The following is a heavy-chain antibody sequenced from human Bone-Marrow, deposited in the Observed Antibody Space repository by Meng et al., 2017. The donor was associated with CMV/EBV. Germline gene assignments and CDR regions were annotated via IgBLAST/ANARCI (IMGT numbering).Heavy chain of an antibody. CDR2: INPNSGGT. J-gene: IGHJ5*02. CDR3: ARGATRYLYSSSSGGDWFDP. D-gene: IGHD6-6*01. CDR1: GYTFTGYY. V-gene: IGHV1-2*02. Sequence: QVHLVQSGXEVKKXXXSVKVSCXASGYTFTGYYMHWVRQAPGQGLEWMGWINPNSGGTNYAQKFQGRVTMTRDTSISTAYMELSRLRSDDTAVYYCARGATRYLYSSSSGGDWFDPWGQGTLVTVAS.